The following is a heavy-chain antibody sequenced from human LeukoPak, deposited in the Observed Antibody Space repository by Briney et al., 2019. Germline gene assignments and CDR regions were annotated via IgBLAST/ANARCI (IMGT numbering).Heavy chain of an antibody. J-gene: IGHJ6*02. D-gene: IGHD2-21*01. V-gene: IGHV3-33*01. CDR2: IWYDGSNK. CDR1: GFTFSSCG. CDR3: ARDLRWVYYYGMDV. Sequence: GGSLRLSCAASGFTFSSCGMHWVRQAPGKGLEWVAVIWYDGSNKYYADSVKGRFTISRDNSKNTLYLQMNSLRAEDTAVYYCARDLRWVYYYGMDVWGQGTTVTVSS.